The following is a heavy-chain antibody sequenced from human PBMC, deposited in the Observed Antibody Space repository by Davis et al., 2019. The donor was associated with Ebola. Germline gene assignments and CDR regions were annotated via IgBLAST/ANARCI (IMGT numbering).Heavy chain of an antibody. Sequence: PSETLSLTCTVSGGSISSSSYYWGWIRQPPGKGLEWIGSIYYSGSTYYNPSLKSRVTISVDTSKNQFSLKLSSVTAADTAVYYCARQGGLLKLYFDYWGQGTLVTVSS. CDR2: IYYSGST. J-gene: IGHJ4*02. CDR1: GGSISSSSYY. D-gene: IGHD2-21*01. V-gene: IGHV4-39*01. CDR3: ARQGGLLKLYFDY.